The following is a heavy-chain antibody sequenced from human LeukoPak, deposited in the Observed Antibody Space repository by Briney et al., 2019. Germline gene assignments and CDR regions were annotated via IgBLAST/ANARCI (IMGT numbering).Heavy chain of an antibody. CDR3: ARHYFGSETYLGLDP. J-gene: IGHJ5*02. D-gene: IGHD3-10*01. CDR1: GYSFNTYW. CDR2: IYPGDSDT. V-gene: IGHV5-51*01. Sequence: PGESLKISCKGSGYSFNTYWIGWVRQMPGKGLEWMGIIYPGDSDTRYSPSFEGQVTISADKSISTAYVQWSSLKASDTAMYYCARHYFGSETYLGLDPWGQGTLVTVSS.